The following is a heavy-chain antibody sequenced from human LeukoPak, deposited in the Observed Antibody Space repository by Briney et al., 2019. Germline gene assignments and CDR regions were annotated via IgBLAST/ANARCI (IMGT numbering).Heavy chain of an antibody. CDR3: ARDQEPCVWGSYDSGHFDY. CDR1: GFTFSDYY. Sequence: GGSLRLSCAASGFTFSDYYMSWIRQAPGKGLEWVSYISSSSSYTNYADSVKGRFTISRDNAKNSLYLQMNSLRAEDTAVYYCARDQEPCVWGSYDSGHFDYWGQGTLVTVSS. J-gene: IGHJ4*02. CDR2: ISSSSSYT. V-gene: IGHV3-11*06. D-gene: IGHD3-16*01.